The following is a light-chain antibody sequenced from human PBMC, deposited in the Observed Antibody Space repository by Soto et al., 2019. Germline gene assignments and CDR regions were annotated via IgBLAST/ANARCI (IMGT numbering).Light chain of an antibody. CDR2: SAS. CDR1: QSISSS. J-gene: IGKJ2*01. Sequence: DIQMTQSPSSLSASVGDRVTITCRASQSISSSLNWYQQRPGKAPKLLIYSASSLQSGIPSRFSGSGSGTDITLTISSLQPEDFATYCCQQSFRAPYTFGQGTKLEIK. CDR3: QQSFRAPYT. V-gene: IGKV1-39*01.